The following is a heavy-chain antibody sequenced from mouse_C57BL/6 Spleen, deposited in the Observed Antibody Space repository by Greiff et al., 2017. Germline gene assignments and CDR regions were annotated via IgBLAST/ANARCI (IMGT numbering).Heavy chain of an antibody. J-gene: IGHJ2*01. CDR2: IYPGSGST. V-gene: IGHV1-55*01. D-gene: IGHD3-2*02. CDR1: GYTFTSYW. Sequence: QVQLKQPGAELVKPGASVKMSCKASGYTFTSYWITWVKQRPGQGLEWIGDIYPGSGSTNYNEKFKSKATLTVDTSSSTAYMQLSSLTSEDSAVYYCARSSSGYSYYFDYWGQGTTLTVSS. CDR3: ARSSSGYSYYFDY.